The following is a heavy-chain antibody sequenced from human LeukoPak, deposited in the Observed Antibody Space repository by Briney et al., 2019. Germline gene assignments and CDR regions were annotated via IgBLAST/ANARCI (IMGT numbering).Heavy chain of an antibody. D-gene: IGHD3-9*01. V-gene: IGHV3-21*01. CDR2: ISSSSSYI. Sequence: GGSLRLSCAAPGFTFSSYSMNWVRQAPGKGLEWVSSISSSSSYIYYADSVKGRFTISRDNAKNSLYLQMNSLRAEGTAVYYCARDALTGYYPYYFDYWGQGTLVTVSS. J-gene: IGHJ4*02. CDR3: ARDALTGYYPYYFDY. CDR1: GFTFSSYS.